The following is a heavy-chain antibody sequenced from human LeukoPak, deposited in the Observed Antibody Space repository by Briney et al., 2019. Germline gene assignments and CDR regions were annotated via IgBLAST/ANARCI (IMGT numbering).Heavy chain of an antibody. Sequence: SETLSLTCAVYGGSFGGYYWSWIRQPPGTGLEWIGEINHSGSTNYNPSLKSRVTISVDTSKNQFSLKLSSVTAADTAVYYCARARGKYYYYGMDVWGQGTTVTVSS. J-gene: IGHJ6*02. V-gene: IGHV4-34*01. CDR2: INHSGST. CDR1: GGSFGGYY. CDR3: ARARGKYYYYGMDV.